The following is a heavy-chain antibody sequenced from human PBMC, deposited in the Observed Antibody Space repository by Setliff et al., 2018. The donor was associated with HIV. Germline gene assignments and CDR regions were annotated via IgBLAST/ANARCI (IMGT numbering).Heavy chain of an antibody. Sequence: AASVKVSCKASGYTFTRNAMHWVRQAPGQRLEWMGRINAGNGNTKYSQKFQGRVTITRDTSARTAYMELSSLRSEDTAVYYCARVFSGISGWFLFDYWGQGTLVTVSS. V-gene: IGHV1-3*01. D-gene: IGHD6-19*01. J-gene: IGHJ4*02. CDR2: INAGNGNT. CDR3: ARVFSGISGWFLFDY. CDR1: GYTFTRNA.